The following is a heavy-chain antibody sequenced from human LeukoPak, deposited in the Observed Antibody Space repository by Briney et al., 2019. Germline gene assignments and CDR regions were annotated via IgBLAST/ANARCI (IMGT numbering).Heavy chain of an antibody. CDR2: IYYTGST. CDR1: GGSISNYY. J-gene: IGHJ4*02. Sequence: PSETLSLTCTVSGGSISNYYWNWIRQPPGKGLEWIGYIYYTGSTNYNPSLKSRVTMSVDTSKNQFSLKLSSVTAADTAVYYCARADDVLLWFGELPSRAFDYWGQGTLVTVSS. D-gene: IGHD3-10*01. CDR3: ARADDVLLWFGELPSRAFDY. V-gene: IGHV4-59*12.